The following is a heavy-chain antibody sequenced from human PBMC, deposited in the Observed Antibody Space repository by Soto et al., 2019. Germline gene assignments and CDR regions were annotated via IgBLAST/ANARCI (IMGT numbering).Heavy chain of an antibody. CDR1: GFTFSSYS. CDR2: ISSSSSTI. J-gene: IGHJ3*02. V-gene: IGHV3-48*02. D-gene: IGHD4-17*01. CDR3: ARGGMTNVTNFIHDFDI. Sequence: GSLRLSCAASGFTFSSYSMNWVRQAPGKGLEWVSYISSSSSTIYYADSVKGRFTISRDNAKNSLYLQMNSLRDEDTAVYYCARGGMTNVTNFIHDFDIWGQGTMVTVSS.